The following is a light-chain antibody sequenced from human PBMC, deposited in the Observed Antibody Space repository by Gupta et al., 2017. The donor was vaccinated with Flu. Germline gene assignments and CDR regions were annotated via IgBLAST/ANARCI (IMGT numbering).Light chain of an antibody. Sequence: VTISCPGSSSNIVATSDVHWYQQLPGSAPTLITEGTRNRPSGVPDRFSCSQSGTYASRAIAGLQAEDEADYSGQSYDRSLTGGVFGGGTKLIVL. CDR2: GTR. J-gene: IGLJ3*02. CDR1: SSNIVATSD. V-gene: IGLV1-40*01. CDR3: QSYDRSLTGGV.